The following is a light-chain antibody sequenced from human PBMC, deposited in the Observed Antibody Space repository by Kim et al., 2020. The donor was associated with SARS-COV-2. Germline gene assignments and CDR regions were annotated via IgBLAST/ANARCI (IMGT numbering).Light chain of an antibody. CDR3: QQYNNYSPT. J-gene: IGKJ1*01. CDR2: KAS. V-gene: IGKV1-5*03. Sequence: ASVGDRVTITCRASQSISTWLAWYQQKPGKPPKLLMYKASTLEVGVPSRFSGSGSGTEFTLTISSLQPDDFATYYCQQYNNYSPTFGQGTKVDIK. CDR1: QSISTW.